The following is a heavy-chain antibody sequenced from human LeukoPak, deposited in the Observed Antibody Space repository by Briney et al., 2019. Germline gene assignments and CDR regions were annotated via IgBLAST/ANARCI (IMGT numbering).Heavy chain of an antibody. Sequence: GGSLRLSCAASGVTFSTYWMSWVRQAPGKGLEWVANIKEDGSEKYYGDPVKGRFTISRDNAKNSLYLQMNSLRAEDTAVYYCARDSSGYQWGQGTLVTVSS. CDR2: IKEDGSEK. CDR3: ARDSSGYQ. D-gene: IGHD3-22*01. J-gene: IGHJ4*02. CDR1: GVTFSTYW. V-gene: IGHV3-7*01.